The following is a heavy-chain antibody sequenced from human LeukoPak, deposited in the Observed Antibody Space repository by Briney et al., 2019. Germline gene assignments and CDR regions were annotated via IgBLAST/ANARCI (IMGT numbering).Heavy chain of an antibody. D-gene: IGHD2-21*02. CDR2: INPISGGA. V-gene: IGHV1-2*06. J-gene: IGHJ4*02. CDR3: LRNGGDVKE. Sequence: ASVKVSCKASGYIFTGYYIHWVRQAPGQGLECMGRINPISGGADYAQRFQGMVTMTRDTSINTAYMELTSLRSDDTAVYYCLRNGGDVKEWGQGTLVTVSS. CDR1: GYIFTGYY.